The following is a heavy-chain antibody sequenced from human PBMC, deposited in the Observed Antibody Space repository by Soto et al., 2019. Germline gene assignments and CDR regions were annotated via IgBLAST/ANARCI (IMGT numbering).Heavy chain of an antibody. CDR2: INGYNGNT. Sequence: VKVSCKASGYTFSTYGISWVRQAPGQGLEWMGWINGYNGNTNYAPKLQGRITMTTDTSTTTAYMELRSLRSDDTAVYYCARMGDVPYYYYGMDVWGQGTTVTVS. D-gene: IGHD3-16*01. V-gene: IGHV1-18*01. CDR3: ARMGDVPYYYYGMDV. J-gene: IGHJ6*02. CDR1: GYTFSTYG.